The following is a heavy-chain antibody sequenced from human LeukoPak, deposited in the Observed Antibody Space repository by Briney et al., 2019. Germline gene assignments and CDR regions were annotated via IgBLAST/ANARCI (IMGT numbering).Heavy chain of an antibody. D-gene: IGHD1-26*01. CDR1: GFIFNSYT. CDR2: ITSTSSYI. V-gene: IGHV3-21*01. Sequence: GGSLRLSCAASGFIFNSYTMSWVRQAPGKGLEWVSSITSTSSYIYYADSVKGRFTISRDNAKNSLYLQMNSLRAEDTALYFCARDPYSGNYGNYYYYYMDVWGKGTTVTISS. J-gene: IGHJ6*03. CDR3: ARDPYSGNYGNYYYYYMDV.